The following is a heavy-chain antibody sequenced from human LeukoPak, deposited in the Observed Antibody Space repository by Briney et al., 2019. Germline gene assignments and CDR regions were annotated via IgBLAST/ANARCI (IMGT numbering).Heavy chain of an antibody. D-gene: IGHD2-15*01. CDR1: GGSFSGYY. CDR2: INHSGST. Sequence: PSETLSLTCAVYGGSFSGYYWSWIRQPPGKGLEWIGEINHSGSTNYNPSLKSRVTISVDTSKNQFSLKLSSVTAADTAVYYCARGVVAANHWGQGTLVTVSS. V-gene: IGHV4-34*01. CDR3: ARGVVAANH. J-gene: IGHJ5*02.